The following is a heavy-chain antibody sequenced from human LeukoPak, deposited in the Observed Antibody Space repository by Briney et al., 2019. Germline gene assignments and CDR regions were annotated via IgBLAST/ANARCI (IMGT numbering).Heavy chain of an antibody. CDR2: IKSKTDGGTT. J-gene: IGHJ3*02. CDR1: GFTFSNAW. V-gene: IGHV3-15*01. CDR3: TTAEPPQLWFGELQDAFDI. Sequence: GGSLRLSCAASGFTFSNAWMSWVRQAPGKGLEWVGRIKSKTDGGTTDYAAPVKGRFTISRDDSKNTLYLQMNSLKTEDTAVYYCTTAEPPQLWFGELQDAFDIWGQGTMVTVSS. D-gene: IGHD3-10*01.